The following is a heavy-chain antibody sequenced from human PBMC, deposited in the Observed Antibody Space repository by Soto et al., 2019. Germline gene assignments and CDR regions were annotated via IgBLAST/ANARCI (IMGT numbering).Heavy chain of an antibody. CDR2: MNPNSGNT. J-gene: IGHJ4*02. V-gene: IGHV1-8*02. CDR3: ARVEEGYFDY. Sequence: EASVKVSCKASGYTFTDYYVHWVRQAPGQGLEWMGWMNPNSGNTGYAQKFQGRVTMTRNTSISTAYMELSSLRSEDTAVYYCARVEEGYFDYWGQGTLVTISS. CDR1: GYTFTDYY.